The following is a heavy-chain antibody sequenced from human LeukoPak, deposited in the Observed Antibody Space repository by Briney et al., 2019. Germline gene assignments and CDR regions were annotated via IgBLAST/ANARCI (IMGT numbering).Heavy chain of an antibody. CDR3: TRRDNSGWYYYFDY. V-gene: IGHV3-15*01. Sequence: GGSLRLSCAASGFTFSNAWMSWVRQAPGKGQEWVGRIKSKTDGWTTDYAAPVKGRFTISRDDSKNTLYLQMNSLKTEDTAVYYCTRRDNSGWYYYFDYWGQGTLVTVSS. CDR1: GFTFSNAW. D-gene: IGHD6-19*01. CDR2: IKSKTDGWTT. J-gene: IGHJ4*02.